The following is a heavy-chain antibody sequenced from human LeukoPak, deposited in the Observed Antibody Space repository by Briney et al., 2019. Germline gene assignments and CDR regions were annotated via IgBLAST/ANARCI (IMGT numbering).Heavy chain of an antibody. D-gene: IGHD4-23*01. CDR1: GYTFTGYY. J-gene: IGHJ4*02. Sequence: GASVKVSCKASGYTFTGYYMHWVRQATGQGLEWMGWMNPNSGNTGYAQKFQGRVTMTRNTSISTAYMELSSLRSEDTAVYYCARVPQLDYGGNSVGGWGQGTLVTVSS. CDR3: ARVPQLDYGGNSVGG. CDR2: MNPNSGNT. V-gene: IGHV1-8*02.